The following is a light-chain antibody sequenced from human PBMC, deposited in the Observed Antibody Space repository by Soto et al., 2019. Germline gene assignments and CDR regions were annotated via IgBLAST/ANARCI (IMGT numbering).Light chain of an antibody. V-gene: IGKV1-5*03. J-gene: IGKJ1*01. CDR1: QSISRQ. CDR2: QAS. Sequence: DIQMTQSPSTLSASLGDRVSITCRASQSISRQLAWYQQKQGKAPNLLIYQASNLETGVPSRFTGSGSGTEFTLTISSLQPDDVATYYCRQYQSYWTFGQGTKVEVK. CDR3: RQYQSYWT.